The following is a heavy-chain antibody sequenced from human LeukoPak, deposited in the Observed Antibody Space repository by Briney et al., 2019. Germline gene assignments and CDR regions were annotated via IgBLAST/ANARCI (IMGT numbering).Heavy chain of an antibody. CDR2: IRYDGSNK. Sequence: GGSLRLSCAASGFTFSSYGMHWVRQAPGKGLEWVAFIRYDGSNKYYADSVKGRFTISRDNSKNTLYLQMNSLRAEDTAVYYCAKNGDFSSYYMDVWGKGTTVTVSS. CDR3: AKNGDFSSYYMDV. D-gene: IGHD6-6*01. J-gene: IGHJ6*03. V-gene: IGHV3-30*02. CDR1: GFTFSSYG.